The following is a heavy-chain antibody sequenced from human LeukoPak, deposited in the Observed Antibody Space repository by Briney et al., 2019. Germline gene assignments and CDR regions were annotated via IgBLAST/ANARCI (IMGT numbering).Heavy chain of an antibody. CDR1: GFTFSSYS. J-gene: IGHJ4*02. V-gene: IGHV3-21*01. CDR2: ISSSSSYI. Sequence: RTGGSPRLSCAASGFTFSSYSMNWVRQAPGKGLEWVSSISSSSSYIYYADSVKGRFTISRDNAKNSLYLQMNSLRAEDTAVYYCARDSAARDSSGYMQHFDYWGQGTLVTVSS. CDR3: ARDSAARDSSGYMQHFDY. D-gene: IGHD3-22*01.